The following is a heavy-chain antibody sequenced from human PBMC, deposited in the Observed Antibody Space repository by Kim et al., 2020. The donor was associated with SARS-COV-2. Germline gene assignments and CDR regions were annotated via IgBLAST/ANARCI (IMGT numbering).Heavy chain of an antibody. Sequence: ASVKVSCKVSGYTLTELSMHWVRQAPGKGLEWMGGFDPEDGETIYAQKFQGRVTMTEDTSTDTAYMELSSLRSEDTAVYYCATDLGTGTTHYVFDYWGQGTLVTVSS. J-gene: IGHJ4*02. CDR2: FDPEDGET. D-gene: IGHD1-7*01. CDR1: GYTLTELS. CDR3: ATDLGTGTTHYVFDY. V-gene: IGHV1-24*01.